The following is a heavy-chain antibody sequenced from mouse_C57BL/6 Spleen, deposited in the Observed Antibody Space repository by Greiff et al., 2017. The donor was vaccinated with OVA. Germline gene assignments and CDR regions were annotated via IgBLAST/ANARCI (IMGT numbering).Heavy chain of an antibody. CDR3: ARSPPTVVATEDY. D-gene: IGHD1-1*01. V-gene: IGHV1-26*01. CDR1: GYTFTDYY. CDR2: INPNNGVT. J-gene: IGHJ2*01. Sequence: EVQLQQSGPELVKPGASVKISCKASGYTFTDYYMNWVKQSHGKSLEWIGDINPNNGVTSYNQKFKGKATLTVDKSSSTAYMELRSLTSEDSAVYYCARSPPTVVATEDYWGQGTTLTVSS.